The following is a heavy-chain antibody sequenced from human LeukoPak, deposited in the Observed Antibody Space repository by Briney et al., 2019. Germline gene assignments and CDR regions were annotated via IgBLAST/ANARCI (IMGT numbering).Heavy chain of an antibody. Sequence: GGSLRLSCAASGFTFSSYAMHWVRQAPGKGLEWVAVISYDGSNKYYADSVKGRFTISRGNSKNTLYLQMNSLRAEDTAVYYCARERDYGGLDYWGQGTLVTVSS. CDR2: ISYDGSNK. J-gene: IGHJ4*02. D-gene: IGHD4-23*01. CDR1: GFTFSSYA. CDR3: ARERDYGGLDY. V-gene: IGHV3-30*04.